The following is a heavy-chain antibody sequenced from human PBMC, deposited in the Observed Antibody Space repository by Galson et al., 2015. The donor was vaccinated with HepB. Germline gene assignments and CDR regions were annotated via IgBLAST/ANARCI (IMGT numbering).Heavy chain of an antibody. D-gene: IGHD2-15*01. CDR2: IYPGDSDT. J-gene: IGHJ4*02. CDR1: GYSFTSYW. Sequence: QSGAEVKKPGESLKISCKGSGYSFTSYWIGWVRQMPGKGLEWMGIIYPGDSDTRYSPSFQGQVTISADKSISTAYLQWSSLKASDTAMYYCARPPIYCSGGSCYADYWGQGTLVTVSS. V-gene: IGHV5-51*03. CDR3: ARPPIYCSGGSCYADY.